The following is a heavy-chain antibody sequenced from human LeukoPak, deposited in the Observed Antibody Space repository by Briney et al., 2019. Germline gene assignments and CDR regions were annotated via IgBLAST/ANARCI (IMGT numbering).Heavy chain of an antibody. D-gene: IGHD6-13*01. V-gene: IGHV4-59*01. CDR3: ARDRLAAERYYYMDV. J-gene: IGHJ6*03. CDR1: GGSISSYY. Sequence: PSETLSLTCTVSGGSISSYYWSWIRQPPGKGLEWIGYIYYSGSTNHNPSLKSRVTISVDTSKNQFSLKLSSVTAADTAVYYCARDRLAAERYYYMDVWGKGTTVTVSS. CDR2: IYYSGST.